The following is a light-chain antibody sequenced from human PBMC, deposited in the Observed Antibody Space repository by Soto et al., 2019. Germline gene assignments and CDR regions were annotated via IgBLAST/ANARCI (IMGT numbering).Light chain of an antibody. CDR2: DAS. Sequence: DIQITQSPSTLSASIGDRVTITCRASQSISKWLAWHQQKPGKAPKLLIYDASSLQSGVPPRLSGTGSGTDFTLTIRSLQPEDFATYYCQQYKNYRTFGQGTKVDIK. J-gene: IGKJ1*01. V-gene: IGKV1-5*01. CDR3: QQYKNYRT. CDR1: QSISKW.